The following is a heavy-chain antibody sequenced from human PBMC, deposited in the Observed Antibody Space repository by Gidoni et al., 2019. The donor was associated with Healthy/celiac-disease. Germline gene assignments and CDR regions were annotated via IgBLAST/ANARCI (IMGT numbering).Heavy chain of an antibody. V-gene: IGHV1-2*02. D-gene: IGHD3-3*01. CDR2: INPNSGGT. CDR3: ARALRFLEWLPYPHYYGMDV. J-gene: IGHJ6*02. CDR1: GYTFTGYY. Sequence: QVQLVQSGAEVRKPGASVKVSCKASGYTFTGYYIHWVRQAPGQGREWVGWINPNSGGTNYAQKFQGRVTMTRDTSISTAYMELSRLRSDDTAVYYCARALRFLEWLPYPHYYGMDVWGQGTTVTVSS.